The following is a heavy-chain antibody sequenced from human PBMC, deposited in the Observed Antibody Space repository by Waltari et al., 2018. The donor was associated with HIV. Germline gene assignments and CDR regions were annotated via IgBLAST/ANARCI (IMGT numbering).Heavy chain of an antibody. Sequence: QVQLVESGAEVKKPGASLKVSCKASGYAFTGFYIHWVRQAPGQGLEWVGWINPKTGDTNFAQKFQGRVTMTRDTSISTAYMEPSRLTSDDTAVYYCARDPSYGFGENDYWGQGTLFTVSS. CDR3: ARDPSYGFGENDY. CDR1: GYAFTGFY. J-gene: IGHJ4*02. CDR2: INPKTGDT. D-gene: IGHD3-10*01. V-gene: IGHV1-2*02.